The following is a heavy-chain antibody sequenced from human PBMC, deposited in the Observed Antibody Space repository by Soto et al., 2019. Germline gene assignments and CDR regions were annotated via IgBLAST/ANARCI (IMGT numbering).Heavy chain of an antibody. D-gene: IGHD1-26*01. Sequence: DVQLLESGGGLVQPGGSLTLSCAASRFIFSDYAMNWVSQAPGKGLEWVSSIGGGNTDRYYADSVKGRFIISRGNSKNAMYLQMNSLIDDDPAVYYCAKDAVSYNGKWDWFDSWGQGTLVTVSS. CDR3: AKDAVSYNGKWDWFDS. V-gene: IGHV3-23*01. J-gene: IGHJ5*01. CDR2: IGGGNTDR. CDR1: RFIFSDYA.